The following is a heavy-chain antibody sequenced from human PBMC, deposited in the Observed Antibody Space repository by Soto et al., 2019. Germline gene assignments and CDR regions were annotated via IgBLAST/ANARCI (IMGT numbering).Heavy chain of an antibody. CDR1: GYSFTSYW. CDR3: ARGSPIFEPGVDYYYYLDV. D-gene: IGHD3-3*01. J-gene: IGHJ6*03. Sequence: PGESLKISCKGSGYSFTSYWIGWVRQMPGKGLEWMGIIYPGDSDTRYSPSFQGQVTLSADKSISTAYLQWSSLKASDTAMYYCARGSPIFEPGVDYYYYLDVWGNGTSVTISS. CDR2: IYPGDSDT. V-gene: IGHV5-51*01.